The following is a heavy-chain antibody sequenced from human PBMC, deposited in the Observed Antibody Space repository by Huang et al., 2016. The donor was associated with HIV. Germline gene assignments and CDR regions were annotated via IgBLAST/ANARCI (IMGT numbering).Heavy chain of an antibody. CDR3: AKGSERSLTGPKYQFYFDY. D-gene: IGHD3-3*01. Sequence: EVQLLESGGGLVQPGGSLRLSCAASIFTFSTSAMSWVRQAPGKGLEWVSCSSGRGSMTYYADSVKSRFTISRDNSRNTLYLQMKSLRVEDTAMYYCAKGSERSLTGPKYQFYFDYWGQGTLVTVSS. V-gene: IGHV3-23*01. CDR2: SSGRGSMT. J-gene: IGHJ4*02. CDR1: IFTFSTSA.